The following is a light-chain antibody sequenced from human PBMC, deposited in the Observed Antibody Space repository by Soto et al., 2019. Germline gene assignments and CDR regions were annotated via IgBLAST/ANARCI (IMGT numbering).Light chain of an antibody. CDR2: DAV. CDR1: QSIGPY. Sequence: EIVLTQSPYTLSLSPGERATLSCRASQSIGPYLAWYQQKPGQSPRLLVYDAVNRAAGAPDRFSGSGSGTDFTLTISRLEPEDSAVYLCQQRRDCPPLTFGRGNKVEI. CDR3: QQRRDCPPLT. V-gene: IGKV3-11*01. J-gene: IGKJ4*01.